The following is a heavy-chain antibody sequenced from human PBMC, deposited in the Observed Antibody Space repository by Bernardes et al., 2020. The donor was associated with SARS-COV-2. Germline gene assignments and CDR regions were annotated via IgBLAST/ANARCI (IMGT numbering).Heavy chain of an antibody. D-gene: IGHD6-13*01. Sequence: GGSLRLSCAASGFTFSSYWMHWVRQAPGKGLVWVSRINCDGSSTRYADSVKGRFTISRDNAKNTLYLQMNSLRAEDTAVYYCARDPRNSSSWYYFDYWGQGTLVTVSS. J-gene: IGHJ4*02. V-gene: IGHV3-74*01. CDR1: GFTFSSYW. CDR3: ARDPRNSSSWYYFDY. CDR2: INCDGSST.